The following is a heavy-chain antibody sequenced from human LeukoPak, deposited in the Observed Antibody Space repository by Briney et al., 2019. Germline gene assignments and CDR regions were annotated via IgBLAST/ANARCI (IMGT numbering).Heavy chain of an antibody. Sequence: PSETLSLTCTVSGGSISSYYWSWIRQPPGKGLEWIGYIYYSGSTNYNPSLKSRATISVDTSKNQFSLKLSSVTAADTAVYYCARSERGAFDIWGQGTMVTVSS. CDR3: ARSERGAFDI. CDR2: IYYSGST. V-gene: IGHV4-59*01. CDR1: GGSISSYY. J-gene: IGHJ3*02.